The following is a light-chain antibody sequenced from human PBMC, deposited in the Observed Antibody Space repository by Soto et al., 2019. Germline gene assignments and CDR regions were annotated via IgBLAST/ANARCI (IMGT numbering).Light chain of an antibody. CDR2: DVS. Sequence: QSVFTQPASVSGAPGQSITISCTGTSSDVGGYDYVSWYQQHPGKAPKLMIYDVSNRPSGVSNRFSGSKSGNTASLTISGLKAEDEADYYCSSYTSSNTLVVFGGGTQLTVL. CDR3: SSYTSSNTLVV. J-gene: IGLJ2*01. V-gene: IGLV2-14*03. CDR1: SSDVGGYDY.